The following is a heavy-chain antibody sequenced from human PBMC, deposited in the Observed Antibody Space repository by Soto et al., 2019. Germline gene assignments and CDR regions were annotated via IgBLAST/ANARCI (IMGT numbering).Heavy chain of an antibody. CDR1: GGSFSGYY. V-gene: IGHV4-34*01. D-gene: IGHD2-2*01. Sequence: SETLSLTCAVYGGSFSGYYWSWIRQPPGKGLEWIGEINHSGSTNYNPSLKSRVTISVDTSKNQFSLKLSSVTAADTAVYYCARMLVVPAARTIPSLGEPAHNWFDPWGQGTLVTVSS. CDR3: ARMLVVPAARTIPSLGEPAHNWFDP. J-gene: IGHJ5*02. CDR2: INHSGST.